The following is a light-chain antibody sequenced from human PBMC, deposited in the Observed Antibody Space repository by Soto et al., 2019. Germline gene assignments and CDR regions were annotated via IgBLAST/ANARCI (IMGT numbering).Light chain of an antibody. Sequence: DIQMTQSPSSLSASVGDRVTITCRASQSISSYLNWYQHKPGKAPKLLIYAASSLQSGVPSRFSGSGSGTDFTLTISSLQPEDFATYYCQQSYSTLGITFGPGTKVDTK. CDR1: QSISSY. J-gene: IGKJ3*01. CDR2: AAS. CDR3: QQSYSTLGIT. V-gene: IGKV1-39*01.